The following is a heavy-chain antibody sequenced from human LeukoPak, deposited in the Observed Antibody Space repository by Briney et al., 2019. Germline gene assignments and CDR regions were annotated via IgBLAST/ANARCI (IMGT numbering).Heavy chain of an antibody. V-gene: IGHV1-46*01. CDR2: INPSGGST. CDR3: ARVPAYYYDSSATFDY. Sequence: ASVKVSCKASGYTFTSYYMHWVRQAPGQGLEWMGIINPSGGSTSYAQKFQGRVTMTRDMSTSTVYMELSSLRSEDTAVYYCARVPAYYYDSSATFDYWGQGTLVTVSS. J-gene: IGHJ4*02. D-gene: IGHD3-22*01. CDR1: GYTFTSYY.